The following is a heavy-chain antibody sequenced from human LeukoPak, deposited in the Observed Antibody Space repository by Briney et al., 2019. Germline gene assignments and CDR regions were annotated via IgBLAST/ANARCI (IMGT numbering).Heavy chain of an antibody. D-gene: IGHD3-3*01. Sequence: GGSLRLSCAASGFTFSSYGMHWVRQAPGKGLEWVAVIWYDGSNKYYADSVKGRFTISRDNSKNTLYLQMNSLRAEDTAVYYCATNRAPNDFWSGHSDYYYYMDVWGKGTTVTVSS. J-gene: IGHJ6*03. V-gene: IGHV3-33*01. CDR3: ATNRAPNDFWSGHSDYYYYMDV. CDR2: IWYDGSNK. CDR1: GFTFSSYG.